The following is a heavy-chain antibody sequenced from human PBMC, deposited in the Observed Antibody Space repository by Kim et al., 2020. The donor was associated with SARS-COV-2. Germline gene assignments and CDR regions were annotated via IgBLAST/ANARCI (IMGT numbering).Heavy chain of an antibody. CDR3: ASGPILNYYYYAMAV. CDR1: GFTFNTYW. J-gene: IGHJ6*02. D-gene: IGHD3-9*01. Sequence: GGSLRLSCAASGFTFNTYWMSWVRQAPGKGLEWVANIKQDGSEKYYVDSVKGRFNISRDNAKNSLYLQMNSLRAEDTAVYYCASGPILNYYYYAMAVWGQGTTVTVSS. V-gene: IGHV3-7*03. CDR2: IKQDGSEK.